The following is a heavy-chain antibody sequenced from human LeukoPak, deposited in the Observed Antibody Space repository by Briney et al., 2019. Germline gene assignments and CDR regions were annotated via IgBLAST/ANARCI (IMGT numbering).Heavy chain of an antibody. CDR1: GASIETYY. D-gene: IGHD5-12*01. V-gene: IGHV4-4*07. CDR2: IYTSGST. Sequence: SETLSLTCAVSGASIETYYWSWIRQPAGKGLEWIGRIYTSGSTNYNSSLNRRVTMSVDPSKNEFSLKLSSVAAADTAVYYCALVVTTYGYYFDYWGQGTLVTVSS. J-gene: IGHJ4*02. CDR3: ALVVTTYGYYFDY.